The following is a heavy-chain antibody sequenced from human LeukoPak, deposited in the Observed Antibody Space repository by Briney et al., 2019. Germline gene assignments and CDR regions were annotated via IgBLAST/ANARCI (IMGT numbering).Heavy chain of an antibody. D-gene: IGHD4-17*01. CDR3: ARAAGWDPPRYGDFSPDLEN. CDR1: GYTFTSYD. J-gene: IGHJ4*02. Sequence: GASVKVSCKASGYTFTSYDINWVRQATGQGLEWMGWMNPNSGNTGYAQKFQGRVTMTRNTSISTAYMELSSLRSEDTAVYYCARAAGWDPPRYGDFSPDLENWGQGTLVTVSS. CDR2: MNPNSGNT. V-gene: IGHV1-8*01.